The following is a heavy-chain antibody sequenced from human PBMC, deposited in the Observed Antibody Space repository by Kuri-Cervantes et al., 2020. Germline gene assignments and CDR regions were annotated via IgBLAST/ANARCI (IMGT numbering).Heavy chain of an antibody. Sequence: ASVKVSCKASGYTFTGYYMHWVRQAPGQGLEWMGWINPNSGGTNYARKFQGWVTMTRDTSISTAYMELSRLRSDDTAVYYCAREDTMGFYGMDVWGQGTTVTVSS. D-gene: IGHD3-10*01. CDR3: AREDTMGFYGMDV. V-gene: IGHV1-2*04. J-gene: IGHJ6*02. CDR1: GYTFTGYY. CDR2: INPNSGGT.